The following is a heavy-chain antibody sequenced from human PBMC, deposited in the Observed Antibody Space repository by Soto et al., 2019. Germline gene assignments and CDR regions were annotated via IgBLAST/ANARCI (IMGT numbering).Heavy chain of an antibody. V-gene: IGHV4-39*01. CDR1: GGSISSSSYY. Sequence: SETLSLPCTVSGGSISSSSYYWGWIRQPPGKGLEWIGSIYYSGSTYYNPSLKSRVTISVDTSKNQFSLKLSSVTAADTAVYYCARRAAGYDAFDIWGQGTMVTVSS. CDR2: IYYSGST. CDR3: ARRAAGYDAFDI. J-gene: IGHJ3*02. D-gene: IGHD6-13*01.